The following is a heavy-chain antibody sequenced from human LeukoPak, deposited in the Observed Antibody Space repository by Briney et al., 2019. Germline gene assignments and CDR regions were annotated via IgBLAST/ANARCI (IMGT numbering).Heavy chain of an antibody. D-gene: IGHD5-12*01. CDR2: ISGYNGNA. Sequence: ASVKVSCKASGYTFNRYDISWVRQAPGQGLEWLGWISGYNGNATYAQKVQGRVTMTTDTSTSTAYMELRSLRSDDTAVYYCARGDSGYDYRFDYWGQGTLVTVSS. J-gene: IGHJ4*02. CDR1: GYTFNRYD. V-gene: IGHV1-18*01. CDR3: ARGDSGYDYRFDY.